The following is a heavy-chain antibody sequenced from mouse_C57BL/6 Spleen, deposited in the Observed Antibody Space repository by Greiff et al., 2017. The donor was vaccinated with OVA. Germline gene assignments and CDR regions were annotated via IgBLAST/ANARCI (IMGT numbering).Heavy chain of an antibody. CDR2: ISDGGSYT. CDR3: ARDRRYGSSYVYWYFDV. J-gene: IGHJ1*03. V-gene: IGHV5-4*01. Sequence: EVKLMESGGGLVKPGGSLKLSCAASGFTFSSYAMSWVRQTPEKRLEWVATISDGGSYTYYPDNVKGRFTISRDNAKNNLYLQMSHLKSEDTAMYYCARDRRYGSSYVYWYFDVWGTGTTVTVSS. CDR1: GFTFSSYA. D-gene: IGHD1-1*01.